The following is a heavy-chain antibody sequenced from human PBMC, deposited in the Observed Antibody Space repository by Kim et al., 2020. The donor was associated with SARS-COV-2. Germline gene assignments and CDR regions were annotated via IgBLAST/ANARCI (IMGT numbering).Heavy chain of an antibody. V-gene: IGHV3-11*05. J-gene: IGHJ4*02. CDR1: GFTFSDYY. CDR2: ISSSSSYT. CDR3: ARVIGIYYDSSGLDY. D-gene: IGHD3-22*01. Sequence: GGSLRLSCAASGFTFSDYYMSWIRQAPGKGLEWVSYISSSSSYTNYADSVKGRFTISRDNAKNSLYLQMNSLRAEDTAVYYCARVIGIYYDSSGLDYWGQGTLVTASS.